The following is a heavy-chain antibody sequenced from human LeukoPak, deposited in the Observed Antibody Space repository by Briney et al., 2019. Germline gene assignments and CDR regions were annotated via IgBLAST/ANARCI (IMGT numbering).Heavy chain of an antibody. D-gene: IGHD3-9*01. V-gene: IGHV3-11*04. Sequence: GGSLRLSCAVSGLTFSDYYMSWTRQAPGKGPELVSYISPSGSSIFYVDSVKGRFTISRDNAKNIVYLQMNSLRPEDTAVYYCVKDTYYHDTTGYYCFDLWGQGTLVTVTS. CDR1: GLTFSDYY. CDR2: ISPSGSSI. CDR3: VKDTYYHDTTGYYCFDL. J-gene: IGHJ4*02.